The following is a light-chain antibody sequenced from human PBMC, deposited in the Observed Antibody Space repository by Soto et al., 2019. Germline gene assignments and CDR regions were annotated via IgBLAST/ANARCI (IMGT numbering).Light chain of an antibody. CDR1: QSVSNNY. J-gene: IGKJ4*02. CDR2: GAS. V-gene: IGKV3-11*01. CDR3: QQRTRWPTT. Sequence: EIAFRQSPRTLSTSPGKRAPRSCRSSQSVSNNYLAWYQQKPGQAPRLLIYGASNRATGIPARFSGSGSGTDFTLTITSLEPEEFAVYYCQQRTRWPTTFGRGTKVEIK.